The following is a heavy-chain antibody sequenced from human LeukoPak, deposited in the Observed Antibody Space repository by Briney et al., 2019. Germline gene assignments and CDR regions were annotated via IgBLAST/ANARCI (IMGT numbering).Heavy chain of an antibody. Sequence: SETLSLTCTVSGYSISSGYYWGWIRQPPGKGLEWIGSIYHSGSTYYNPSLKSRVTISVDTSKNQFSLKLSSVTAADTAVYYCARAGDTYYDFWSGYYPSRNESFFDYWGQGTLVTVSS. D-gene: IGHD3-3*01. CDR1: GYSISSGYY. CDR3: ARAGDTYYDFWSGYYPSRNESFFDY. V-gene: IGHV4-38-2*02. CDR2: IYHSGST. J-gene: IGHJ4*02.